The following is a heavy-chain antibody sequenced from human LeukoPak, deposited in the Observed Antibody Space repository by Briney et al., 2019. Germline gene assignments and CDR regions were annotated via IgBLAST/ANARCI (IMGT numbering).Heavy chain of an antibody. D-gene: IGHD6-6*01. CDR2: IYYRGNT. V-gene: IGHV4-59*01. J-gene: IGHJ4*02. Sequence: PSETLSLTCTVSGGSISSYYWSWIRQPPGKGLEWIGYIYYRGNTNYNPSPKSRVIISIDTSKNQFSLKMSSVTAADTAVYFCARDSPPQYASSSAGFDYWGQGTLVTVSS. CDR3: ARDSPPQYASSSAGFDY. CDR1: GGSISSYY.